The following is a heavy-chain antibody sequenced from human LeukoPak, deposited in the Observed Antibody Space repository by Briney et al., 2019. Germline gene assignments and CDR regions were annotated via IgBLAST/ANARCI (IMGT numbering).Heavy chain of an antibody. CDR1: GYPFTSYG. CDR2: ISAYNGNT. V-gene: IGHV1-18*01. Sequence: ASVKVSCKASGYPFTSYGISWVRQAPGKGREWMGWISAYNGNTNYAQKLQGRVTMTTDTSTSTAYMELRSLRSDDTAVYYCARRGYSYALYYFDYWGQGTLVTVSS. J-gene: IGHJ4*02. D-gene: IGHD5-18*01. CDR3: ARRGYSYALYYFDY.